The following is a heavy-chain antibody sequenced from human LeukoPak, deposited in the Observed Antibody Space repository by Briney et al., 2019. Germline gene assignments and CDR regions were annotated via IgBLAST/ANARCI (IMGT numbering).Heavy chain of an antibody. CDR1: GFTFSDYY. D-gene: IGHD3-16*01. V-gene: IGHV3-11*04. Sequence: GGSLRLSCAASGFTFSDYYMSWIRQAPGKGLEWVSYISSSGSTIYYADSVKGRFTISRDNAKDSLYLQMNSLRAEDTAVYYCASGGREPLDAFDIWGQGTMVTVSS. J-gene: IGHJ3*02. CDR2: ISSSGSTI. CDR3: ASGGREPLDAFDI.